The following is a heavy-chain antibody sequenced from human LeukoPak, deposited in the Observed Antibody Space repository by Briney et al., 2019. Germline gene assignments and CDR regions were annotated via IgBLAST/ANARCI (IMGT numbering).Heavy chain of an antibody. Sequence: ETLSLTCAVYGGSFSGYYWSWIRQPPGKGQEWIGEINHSGSTNYNPSLKSRVTVSVDTSKNQFSLKLSSVTAADTAVYYCERGLRTYYYGSGSYWSPPGYWGQGTLVTVSS. CDR3: ERGLRTYYYGSGSYWSPPGY. J-gene: IGHJ4*02. D-gene: IGHD3-10*01. CDR2: INHSGST. CDR1: GGSFSGYY. V-gene: IGHV4-34*01.